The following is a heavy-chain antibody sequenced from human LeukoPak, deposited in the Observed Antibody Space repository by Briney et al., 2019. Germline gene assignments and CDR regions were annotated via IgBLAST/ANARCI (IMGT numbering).Heavy chain of an antibody. D-gene: IGHD5-18*01. CDR2: IFYTGST. Sequence: SETLSLTCTASGGSISVSGYYWGWLRQPPGKGLEWIGSIFYTGSTYYNPSLKSRVTISVAMSKNQFSLRLSPVTAADTAVYYCARLSGYSYGYIAYWGQGTLVTVSS. CDR1: GGSISVSGYY. J-gene: IGHJ4*02. CDR3: ARLSGYSYGYIAY. V-gene: IGHV4-39*01.